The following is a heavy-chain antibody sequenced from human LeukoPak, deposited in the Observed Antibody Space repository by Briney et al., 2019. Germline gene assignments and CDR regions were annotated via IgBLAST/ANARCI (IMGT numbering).Heavy chain of an antibody. CDR2: ISGSGGST. Sequence: GGSLRLSCAASGFTFSSYAMSWVRQAPGKGLEWVSAISGSGGSTYYADSVKGRFTISRDNSKNTLYLQMNSLRAEDTAVYYCAKATVSGEIVATIHFDYWGQGTLVTVSS. J-gene: IGHJ4*02. V-gene: IGHV3-23*01. D-gene: IGHD5-12*01. CDR3: AKATVSGEIVATIHFDY. CDR1: GFTFSSYA.